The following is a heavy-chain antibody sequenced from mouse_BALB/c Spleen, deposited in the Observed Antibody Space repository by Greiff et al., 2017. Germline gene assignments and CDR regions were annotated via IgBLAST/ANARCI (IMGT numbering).Heavy chain of an antibody. V-gene: IGHV5-6-3*01. CDR3: ARDRGYDGAWFAY. CDR1: GFTFSSYG. D-gene: IGHD2-2*01. Sequence: EVNLVESGGGLVQPGGSLKLSCAASGFTFSSYGMSWVRQTPDKRLELVATINSNGGSTYYPDSVKGRFTISRDNAKNTLYLQMSSLKSEDTAMYYCARDRGYDGAWFAYWGQGTLVTVSA. CDR2: INSNGGST. J-gene: IGHJ3*01.